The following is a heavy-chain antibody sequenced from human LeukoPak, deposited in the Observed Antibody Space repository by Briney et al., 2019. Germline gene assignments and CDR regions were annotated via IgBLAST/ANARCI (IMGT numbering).Heavy chain of an antibody. CDR1: GFTFSSYA. V-gene: IGHV3-23*01. J-gene: IGHJ4*02. CDR3: AKDFSSGWSGAFDY. CDR2: ISGSGGST. Sequence: GGSLRLSCAASGFTFSSYAMSWVRQAPGKGLEWVSAISGSGGSTYYADSVKGRFTISRDNSKNTLYLQMNSLRAEDTAVCYCAKDFSSGWSGAFDYWGQGTLVTVSS. D-gene: IGHD6-19*01.